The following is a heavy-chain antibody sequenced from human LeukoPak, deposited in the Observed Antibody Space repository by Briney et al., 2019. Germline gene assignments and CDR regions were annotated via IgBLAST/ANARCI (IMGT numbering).Heavy chain of an antibody. J-gene: IGHJ3*02. CDR3: ARDLREHGVFDI. CDR1: GFIVSSNF. Sequence: AGGSLRLSCAASGFIVSSNFINWVRQAPGKGLEWVSEIYSDGSRYYAASVKGRFSISRDNSKNTVYLQMNSLRVEDTAVYYCARDLREHGVFDIWGQGTMVTVSS. D-gene: IGHD1-26*01. V-gene: IGHV3-53*01. CDR2: IYSDGSR.